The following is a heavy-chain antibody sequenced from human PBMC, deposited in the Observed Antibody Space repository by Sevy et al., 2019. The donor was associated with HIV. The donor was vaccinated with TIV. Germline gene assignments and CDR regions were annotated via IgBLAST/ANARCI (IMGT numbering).Heavy chain of an antibody. CDR1: DGSFSGYC. J-gene: IGHJ5*02. V-gene: IGHV4-34*01. CDR3: ARSPPVVVVPGAPSWFDP. D-gene: IGHD2-2*01. Sequence: SETLSLTCAVHDGSFSGYCWNWIRQLPGKGLEWIGEINESGITYYNPSLKSRVTISVDTSKKQLSMKLNSVTAVDSAVYFCARSPPVVVVPGAPSWFDPWGQGTPVTVSS. CDR2: INESGIT.